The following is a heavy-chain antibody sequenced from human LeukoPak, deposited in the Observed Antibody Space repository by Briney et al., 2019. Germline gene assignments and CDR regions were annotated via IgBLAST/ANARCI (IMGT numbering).Heavy chain of an antibody. Sequence: SETLSLTCSVSGASISTYYWSWIRQPPEKGLEWIGYIHYSGSTSYNPSLKSRVTMSVDTSNDQFSLKVSSVTAADTAVYYCARGSGGTWIQLWLRSQGFDYWGQGTLVTVSS. CDR3: ARGSGGTWIQLWLRSQGFDY. CDR1: GASISTYY. J-gene: IGHJ4*02. CDR2: IHYSGST. V-gene: IGHV4-59*12. D-gene: IGHD5-18*01.